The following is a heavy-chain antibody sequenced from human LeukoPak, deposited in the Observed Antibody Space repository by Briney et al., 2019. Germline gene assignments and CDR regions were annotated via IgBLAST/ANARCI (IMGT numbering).Heavy chain of an antibody. D-gene: IGHD3-22*01. CDR1: GGSFSGYY. Sequence: SETLSLTCAVYGGSFSGYYWSWIRQPPGKGLEWIGEINHCGSTNYNPSLKSRVTISVDTSKNQFSLKLSSVTAADTAVYYCARTPIYYFDNSGYYNWGQGTLVTVSS. J-gene: IGHJ4*02. CDR2: INHCGST. V-gene: IGHV4-34*01. CDR3: ARTPIYYFDNSGYYN.